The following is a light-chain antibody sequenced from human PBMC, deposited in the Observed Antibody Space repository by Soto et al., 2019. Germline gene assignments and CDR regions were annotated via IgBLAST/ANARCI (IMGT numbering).Light chain of an antibody. J-gene: IGLJ2*01. V-gene: IGLV2-14*03. Sequence: QSALTQPASVSGSPGQSITISCTGTSSDVGGYNSVSWYQQHPGKAPKLMIYDVTNRPSGVSNRFSGFKSGNTASLTISGLQAEDEADYYCTSYSSSITLLVVFGGGTKVTVL. CDR1: SSDVGGYNS. CDR3: TSYSSSITLLVV. CDR2: DVT.